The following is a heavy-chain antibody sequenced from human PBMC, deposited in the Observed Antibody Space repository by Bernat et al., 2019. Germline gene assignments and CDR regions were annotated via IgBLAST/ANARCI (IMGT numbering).Heavy chain of an antibody. CDR3: ATLPAPYSGSYYPDY. D-gene: IGHD1-26*01. V-gene: IGHV4-39*01. J-gene: IGHJ4*02. Sequence: QLQLQESGPGLVKPSETLSLTCTVSGGSISSSSYYWGWIRQPPGKGLEWIGSIYYSGSTHYNPSLKSRVTISVDTSKNQFSLKLSSVTAADTAVYYCATLPAPYSGSYYPDYWGQGTLVTVSS. CDR2: IYYSGST. CDR1: GGSISSSSYY.